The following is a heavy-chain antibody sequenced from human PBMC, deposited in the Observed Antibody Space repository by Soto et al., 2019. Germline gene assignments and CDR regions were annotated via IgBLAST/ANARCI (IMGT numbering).Heavy chain of an antibody. J-gene: IGHJ6*02. CDR2: IYYSGST. CDR1: GGSISSYY. V-gene: IGHV4-59*01. Sequence: SETLSLTCTVSGGSISSYYWSWIRQPPGKGLEWIGYIYYSGSTNYNPSLKSRVTISVDTSKNQFSLKLSSVTAADTAVYYCARDLQTYYYYYGMDVWGQGTTLTVSS. CDR3: ARDLQTYYYYYGMDV. D-gene: IGHD1-1*01.